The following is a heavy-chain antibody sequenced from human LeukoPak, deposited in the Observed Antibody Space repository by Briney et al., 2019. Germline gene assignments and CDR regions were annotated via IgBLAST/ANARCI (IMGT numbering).Heavy chain of an antibody. CDR3: ARGQGGGTTFNY. D-gene: IGHD3-16*01. CDR1: GFTFNRYS. V-gene: IGHV3-48*04. Sequence: GASLRLSCAASGFTFNRYSMNWVRQAPGKGLEWISYISSSGTTIYYADSVQGRFIISRDNAENSLFLQMSSLRVEDTAVYYCARGQGGGTTFNYWGQGTLVTVSP. J-gene: IGHJ4*02. CDR2: ISSSGTTI.